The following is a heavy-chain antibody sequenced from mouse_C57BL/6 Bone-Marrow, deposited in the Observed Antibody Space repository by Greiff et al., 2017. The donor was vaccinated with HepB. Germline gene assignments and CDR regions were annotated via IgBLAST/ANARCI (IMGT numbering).Heavy chain of an antibody. D-gene: IGHD1-1*01. CDR2: IDPEDGET. CDR3: AVYYGSSYWYFDV. V-gene: IGHV14-2*01. J-gene: IGHJ1*03. CDR1: GFNIKDYY. Sequence: EVKLQQSGAELAKPGASVKLSCTASGFNIKDYYMHWVKQRTEQGLEWIGRIDPEDGETKYAPKFQGKATITADTSSNTAYLQLSSLTSEDTAVYYCAVYYGSSYWYFDVWGTGTTVTVSS.